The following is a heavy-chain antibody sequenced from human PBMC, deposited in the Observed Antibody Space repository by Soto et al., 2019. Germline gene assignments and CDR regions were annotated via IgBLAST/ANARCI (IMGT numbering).Heavy chain of an antibody. D-gene: IGHD1-7*01. CDR2: IDPSDSYT. J-gene: IGHJ5*02. CDR3: ARHLRGGELQGWFDP. Sequence: EVQLVQSGAEVKKPGESLRISCKGSGYSFTSYWISWVRQMPGKGLEWMGRIDPSDSYTNYSPSFQGHVTISADKSISTAYLQWSSLKASDTAMYYCARHLRGGELQGWFDPWGQGTLVTVSS. V-gene: IGHV5-10-1*03. CDR1: GYSFTSYW.